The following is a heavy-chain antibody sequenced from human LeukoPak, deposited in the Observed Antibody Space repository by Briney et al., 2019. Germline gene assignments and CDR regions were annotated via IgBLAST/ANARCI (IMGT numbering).Heavy chain of an antibody. D-gene: IGHD1-26*01. J-gene: IGHJ3*02. CDR3: ARGSGPDAFDI. Sequence: PSQTLSLTCAVSGGSISSGGYSWSWIRQPPGKGLEWIGYIYHSGSTYYNPSLKSRVTISVDRSKNQSSLKLSSVTAADTAVYYCARGSGPDAFDIWGQGTMVTVSS. CDR2: IYHSGST. V-gene: IGHV4-30-2*01. CDR1: GGSISSGGYS.